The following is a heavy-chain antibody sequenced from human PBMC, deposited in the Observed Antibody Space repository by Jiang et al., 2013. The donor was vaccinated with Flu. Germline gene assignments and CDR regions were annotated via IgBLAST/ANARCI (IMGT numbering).Heavy chain of an antibody. CDR2: INPNNGIP. Sequence: GYSFTSYSMNWVRQAPGQGLEWMGWINPNNGIPTYAQGFTGRFVFSLDTSVSTAYLQISSLKAEDTAVYYCARRSPTDYWGQGTLVTASS. CDR1: GYSFTSYS. D-gene: IGHD3-16*02. J-gene: IGHJ4*02. CDR3: ARRSPTDY. V-gene: IGHV7-4-1*02.